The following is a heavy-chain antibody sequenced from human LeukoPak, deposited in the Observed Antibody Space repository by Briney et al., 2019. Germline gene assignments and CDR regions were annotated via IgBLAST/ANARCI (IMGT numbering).Heavy chain of an antibody. CDR1: GFTFSNHG. V-gene: IGHV3-23*01. D-gene: IGHD5-12*01. CDR3: AKDDAWLRYAC. Sequence: GGSLRLSCAASGFTFSNHGINWVRQAPGKGLEWVSGISPSGDITYYADSVKGRFTVSRDNFKNTLYLQMNSLRTEDTAVYFCAKDDAWLRYACWGPGTLVTVSS. J-gene: IGHJ4*02. CDR2: ISPSGDIT.